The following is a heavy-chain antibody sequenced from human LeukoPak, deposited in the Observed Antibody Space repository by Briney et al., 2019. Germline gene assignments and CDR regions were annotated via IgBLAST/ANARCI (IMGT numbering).Heavy chain of an antibody. V-gene: IGHV1-2*02. CDR1: GYTFTGYY. Sequence: ASVKVSCKASGYTFTGYYMHWVRQAPGQGLEWTGWINPNSGGTNYAQKFQGRVTMTRDTSISTAYMELSRLRSDDTAVYYCARVGYCSSTGCYEWFDSWGQGTLVTVSS. J-gene: IGHJ5*01. D-gene: IGHD2-2*01. CDR3: ARVGYCSSTGCYEWFDS. CDR2: INPNSGGT.